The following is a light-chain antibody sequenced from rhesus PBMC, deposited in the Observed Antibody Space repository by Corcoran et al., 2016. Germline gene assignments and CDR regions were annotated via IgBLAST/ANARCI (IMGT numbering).Light chain of an antibody. Sequence: DIQMTQSPSSLSASVGDRVTITCRASENVNNSLNWYQQKPGKAPKLLIFKASTLQSGVPSRFSGSGSGTDYTFTISSLQPEDVATYYCQQYSSRPFTFGPGTKLDIK. CDR3: QQYSSRPFT. CDR2: KAS. CDR1: ENVNNS. V-gene: IGKV1-74*01. J-gene: IGKJ3*01.